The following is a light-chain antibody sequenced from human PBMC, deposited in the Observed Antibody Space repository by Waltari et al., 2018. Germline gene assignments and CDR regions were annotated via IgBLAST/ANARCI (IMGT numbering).Light chain of an antibody. CDR2: GAS. CDR3: QQYNNWPPWT. J-gene: IGKJ1*01. V-gene: IGKV3-15*01. CDR1: QSVSSN. Sequence: RATLSCRASQSVSSNLAWYQQKPGQAPRLLIYGASTRATGIPARFSGSGSGTEFTLTISSLQSEDFAVYYCQQYNNWPPWTFGQGTKVEIK.